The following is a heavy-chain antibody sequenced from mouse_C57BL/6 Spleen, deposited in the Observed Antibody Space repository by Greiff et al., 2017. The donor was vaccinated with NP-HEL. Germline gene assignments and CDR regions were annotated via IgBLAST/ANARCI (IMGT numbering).Heavy chain of an antibody. CDR3: ARGTYYGSSPRDFDY. CDR1: GYSFTDYN. Sequence: EVQLQQSGPELVKPGASVKISCKASGYSFTDYNMNWVKQSNGKSLEWIGVINPNYGTTSYNQKFKGKATLTVDQSSSTAYMQLHSLTSEDSAVYYCARGTYYGSSPRDFDYWGQGTTLTVSS. J-gene: IGHJ2*01. CDR2: INPNYGTT. V-gene: IGHV1-39*01. D-gene: IGHD1-1*01.